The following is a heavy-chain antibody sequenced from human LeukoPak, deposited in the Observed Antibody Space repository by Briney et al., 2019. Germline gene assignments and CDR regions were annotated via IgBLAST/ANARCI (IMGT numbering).Heavy chain of an antibody. D-gene: IGHD2-2*01. CDR3: ARLQERFIVVVPAATAFDI. Sequence: KSSETLSLTCTVSGGSISSSSYYWGWIRQPPGKGLEWIGSIYYSGSTYYNPSLKSRVTISVDTSKNQFSLKLSSVTAADTAVYYCARLQERFIVVVPAATAFDIWGQGTMVTVS. CDR1: GGSISSSSYY. V-gene: IGHV4-39*01. CDR2: IYYSGST. J-gene: IGHJ3*02.